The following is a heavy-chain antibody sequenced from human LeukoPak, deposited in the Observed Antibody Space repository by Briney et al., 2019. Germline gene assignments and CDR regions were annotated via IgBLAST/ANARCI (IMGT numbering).Heavy chain of an antibody. CDR1: GYTFTGYY. D-gene: IGHD3-10*01. CDR2: INPNSGGT. Sequence: ASVKVSCKASGYTFTGYYMHWVRQAPGQGLEWMGWINPNSGGTNYAQNFQGRVTMTRDTSISTAYMELSRLRSDDTAVYYCARLPPQFTVRGVHGFDYWGQGTLVTVSS. J-gene: IGHJ4*02. V-gene: IGHV1-2*02. CDR3: ARLPPQFTVRGVHGFDY.